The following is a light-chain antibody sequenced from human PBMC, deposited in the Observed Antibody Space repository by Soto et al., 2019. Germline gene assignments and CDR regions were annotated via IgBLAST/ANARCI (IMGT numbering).Light chain of an antibody. J-gene: IGKJ4*01. CDR2: GAS. Sequence: EIVLTQSPGTLSLSPWERATLSCRASQSVSSSYLAWYQQKPGQAPRLLIYGASSRATGIPDRFSGSGSGTDFPLTISRLEPEDFAVYYCQQYGSSPTFGGGTKVEIK. CDR1: QSVSSSY. V-gene: IGKV3-20*01. CDR3: QQYGSSPT.